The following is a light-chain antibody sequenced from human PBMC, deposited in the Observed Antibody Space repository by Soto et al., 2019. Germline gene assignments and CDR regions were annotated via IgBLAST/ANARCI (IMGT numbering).Light chain of an antibody. CDR2: KAS. CDR3: HQYKRYSPST. V-gene: IGKV1-5*03. J-gene: IGKJ2*01. CDR1: QSISSW. Sequence: DIPMTQSPSTLSASVGDRVTITCRASQSISSWLAWYQQKPGQAPKLLIYKASNLESGVPSRFRGSGSGTEFNLTISSMQPDAFESSDCHQYKRYSPSTFGEGTKLEIK.